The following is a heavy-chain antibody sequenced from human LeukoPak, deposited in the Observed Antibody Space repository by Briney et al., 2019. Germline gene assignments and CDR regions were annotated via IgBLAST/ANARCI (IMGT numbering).Heavy chain of an antibody. CDR2: INWNGGSR. Sequence: GGSLRLSCAASGFTLDDYGMSWVRQAPGKGLEWVSGINWNGGSRGYPDSVNGRLTHSRDNAKNSLYLQMNSLRAEERALYYCARASYSGYDSHYWGQGTLVTVSA. D-gene: IGHD5-12*01. CDR3: ARASYSGYDSHY. CDR1: GFTLDDYG. V-gene: IGHV3-20*04. J-gene: IGHJ4*02.